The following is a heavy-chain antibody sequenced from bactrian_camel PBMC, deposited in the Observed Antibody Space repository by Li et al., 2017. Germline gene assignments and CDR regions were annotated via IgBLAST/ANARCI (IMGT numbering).Heavy chain of an antibody. CDR1: GSTFSTYY. J-gene: IGHJ6*01. Sequence: VQLVESGGGLVQPGGSLRLSCAASGSTFSTYYMSWVRQAPGKGLEWVSSMYSDGSNTYYADSVRGRFSISRDNAESMVYLQMNGLKSEDTALYYCAAESHRAGPFAYWGQGTQVTVS. V-gene: IGHV3-2*01. CDR2: MYSDGSNT. CDR3: AAESHRAGPFAY.